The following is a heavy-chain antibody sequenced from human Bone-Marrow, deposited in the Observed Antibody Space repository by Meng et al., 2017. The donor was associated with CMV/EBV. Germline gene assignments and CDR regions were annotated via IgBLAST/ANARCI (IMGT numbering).Heavy chain of an antibody. Sequence: CKASGYTFTGYYIHGVRQAPGQGLEWMGWINPNSGGTNYAQKFQGRVTMTSDTSINTAYMELTRLTSDDTAVYYCARDSVSRGVADYWGQGTLVTVSS. V-gene: IGHV1-2*02. CDR3: ARDSVSRGVADY. CDR1: GYTFTGYY. CDR2: INPNSGGT. D-gene: IGHD3-10*01. J-gene: IGHJ4*02.